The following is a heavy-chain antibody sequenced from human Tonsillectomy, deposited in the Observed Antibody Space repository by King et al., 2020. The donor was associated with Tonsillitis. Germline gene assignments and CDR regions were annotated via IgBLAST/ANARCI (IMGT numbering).Heavy chain of an antibody. V-gene: IGHV3-30-3*01. CDR3: ARDETAAGPDFSLDY. CDR2: ISYDVTHK. CDR1: GFTFSSYA. J-gene: IGHJ4*02. D-gene: IGHD6-13*01. Sequence: VQLVESGGGVVQPGRSLRLSCAASGFTFSSYAMHWVRQAPGKGLEWVAVISYDVTHKYYADSVKGRFTISRDTSKNTMWLQMSSLRGEDTAVYYCARDETAAGPDFSLDYWGQGTLVTVSS.